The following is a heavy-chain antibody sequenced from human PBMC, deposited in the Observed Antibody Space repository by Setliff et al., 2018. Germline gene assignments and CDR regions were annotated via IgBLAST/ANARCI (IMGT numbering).Heavy chain of an antibody. CDR2: IYYSGST. V-gene: IGHV4-59*08. J-gene: IGHJ6*03. CDR3: ARMSGFLYMDV. CDR1: GGSIRSYY. Sequence: SETLSLTCTVSGGSIRSYYWNWIRQPPGKGLEWIGYIYYSGSTNYNPSLKSRVTISVDTSKNHFSLKLSSVTAADTAVYYCARMSGFLYMDVWGEGTTVTVSS. D-gene: IGHD3-3*01.